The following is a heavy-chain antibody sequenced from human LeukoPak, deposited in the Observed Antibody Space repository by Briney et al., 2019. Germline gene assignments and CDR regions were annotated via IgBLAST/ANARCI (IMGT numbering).Heavy chain of an antibody. CDR1: GYSISSGYY. V-gene: IGHV4-59*01. J-gene: IGHJ4*02. Sequence: PSETLSLTCTVSGYSISSGYYWGWIRQPPGKGLEWIGYIYYSGSTNYNPSLKSRVTISVDTSKNQFSLKLSSVTAADTAVYYCARVYDYVWGSFSHWGQGTLVTVSS. D-gene: IGHD3-16*01. CDR3: ARVYDYVWGSFSH. CDR2: IYYSGST.